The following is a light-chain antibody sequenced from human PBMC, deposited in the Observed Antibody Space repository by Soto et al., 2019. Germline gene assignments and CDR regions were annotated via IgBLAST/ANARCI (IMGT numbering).Light chain of an antibody. Sequence: QSALTQPASVSGSPGQSITISCTGTTSDVGSYNLVSWYQHHPGKAPRLMIFEVTRRPSGVSNRFSGSKSGNTASLTISGLLAEDEADYYCCSHAGSSTHVVFGGGTKLTV. CDR2: EVT. V-gene: IGLV2-23*02. J-gene: IGLJ2*01. CDR1: TSDVGSYNL. CDR3: CSHAGSSTHVV.